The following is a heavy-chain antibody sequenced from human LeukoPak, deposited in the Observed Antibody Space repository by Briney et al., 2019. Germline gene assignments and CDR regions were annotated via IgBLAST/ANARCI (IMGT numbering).Heavy chain of an antibody. D-gene: IGHD2-2*02. J-gene: IGHJ4*02. CDR1: GYTFTGYY. CDR2: INPNSGGT. V-gene: IGHV1-2*02. CDR3: ARDHKGLIPGDY. Sequence: ASVKVSCKASGYTFTGYYMHWVRQAPGQGLEWMGWINPNSGGTNCAQKFQGRVTMTRDTSISTAYMELSRLRSDDTAVYYCARDHKGLIPGDYWGQGTLVTVSS.